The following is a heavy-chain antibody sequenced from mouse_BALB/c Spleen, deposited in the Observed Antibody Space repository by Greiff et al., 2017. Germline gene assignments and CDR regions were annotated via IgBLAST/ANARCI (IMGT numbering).Heavy chain of an antibody. CDR3: ARDPNYYGNYPYAMDY. Sequence: EVQLVESGGGLVKPGGSLKLSCAASGFTFSDYYMYWVRQTPEKRLEWVATISDGGSYTYYPDSVKGRFTISRDKAKNNLYLQMSSLKSEDTAMYYCARDPNYYGNYPYAMDYWGQGTSVTVSS. V-gene: IGHV5-4*02. J-gene: IGHJ4*01. CDR2: ISDGGSYT. CDR1: GFTFSDYY. D-gene: IGHD2-1*01.